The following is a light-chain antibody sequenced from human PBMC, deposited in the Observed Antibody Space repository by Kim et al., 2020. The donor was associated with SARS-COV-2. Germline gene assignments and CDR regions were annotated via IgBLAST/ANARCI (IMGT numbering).Light chain of an antibody. J-gene: IGKJ2*01. Sequence: SASVGDRVTIACRARQSISRWLAWYQQKPGKAPKLLIYDASSLESGAPSRFSGSGSGTEFTLTISSLQPDDLATYYCQEYNSHWYTFGQGTKLEI. CDR2: DAS. CDR3: QEYNSHWYT. V-gene: IGKV1-5*01. CDR1: QSISRW.